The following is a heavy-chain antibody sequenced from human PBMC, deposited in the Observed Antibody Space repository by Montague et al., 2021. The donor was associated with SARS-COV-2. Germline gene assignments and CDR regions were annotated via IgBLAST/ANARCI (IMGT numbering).Heavy chain of an antibody. D-gene: IGHD3-9*01. J-gene: IGHJ6*02. V-gene: IGHV4-61*02. CDR1: GGSIRSDGFY. CDR3: ARSAFRYFDRPGMDV. Sequence: TLSLTCTVSGGSIRSDGFYWNWIRQPAGKGLDWIGRIDASGTTNYKPSLKSRVIISLDRSKNQFSLKLSSVIAADTAVYYCARSAFRYFDRPGMDVWGQGTTVTVSS. CDR2: IDASGTT.